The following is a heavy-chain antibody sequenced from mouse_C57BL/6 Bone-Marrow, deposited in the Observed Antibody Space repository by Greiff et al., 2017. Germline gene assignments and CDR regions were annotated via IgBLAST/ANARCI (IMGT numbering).Heavy chain of an antibody. J-gene: IGHJ4*01. D-gene: IGHD1-1*01. CDR2: IHPNSGST. Sequence: QVQLQQPGAELVKPGASVKLSCKASGYTFTSYWMHWVKQRPGQGLEWIGMIHPNSGSTNYNEKFKSKATLTVDKSSRTAYMQLSSLTSVSSAVYYCARAYYYGSIHYALDYWGQGTSLTVSS. CDR3: ARAYYYGSIHYALDY. CDR1: GYTFTSYW. V-gene: IGHV1-64*01.